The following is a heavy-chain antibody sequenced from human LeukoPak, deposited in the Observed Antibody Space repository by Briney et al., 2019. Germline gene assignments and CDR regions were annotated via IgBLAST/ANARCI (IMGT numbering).Heavy chain of an antibody. CDR2: INHSGST. Sequence: SETLSLTCAVYGGSFSGYYWSWIRQPPGKGLEWIGEINHSGSTNYNPSLKSRVTISADTSKNQFSLKLSSVTAADTAVYYCARTYYDILTGYYTPYYSDYWGQGTLVTVSS. CDR3: ARTYYDILTGYYTPYYSDY. J-gene: IGHJ4*02. CDR1: GGSFSGYY. D-gene: IGHD3-9*01. V-gene: IGHV4-34*01.